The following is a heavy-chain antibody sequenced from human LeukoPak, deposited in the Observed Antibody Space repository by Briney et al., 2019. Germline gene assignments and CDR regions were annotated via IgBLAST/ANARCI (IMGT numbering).Heavy chain of an antibody. CDR1: GFTFSSYW. Sequence: GGSLRLSCAASGFTFSSYWMHWVRQAPGKGLVWVSRINSDGSSTIYADSVKGRFTISRDNAKNTLYLQMNSLRAEDAAVYYCARGPLTASERSLGYRGQGTLVTVSS. CDR3: ARGPLTASERSLGY. D-gene: IGHD2-21*02. V-gene: IGHV3-74*01. CDR2: INSDGSST. J-gene: IGHJ4*02.